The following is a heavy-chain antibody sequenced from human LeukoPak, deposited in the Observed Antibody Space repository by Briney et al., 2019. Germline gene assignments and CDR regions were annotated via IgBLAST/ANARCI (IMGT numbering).Heavy chain of an antibody. Sequence: GGSLRLSCAASGFTFDDYGMSWVRQAPGKGLEWVSGINWNGGSTGYADSVKGRFTISRDNAKNSLYLQMNSLRAEDTALYYCARELTADHVGGYPYYYDSSGYHDAFDIWGQGTMVTVSS. CDR3: ARELTADHVGGYPYYYDSSGYHDAFDI. J-gene: IGHJ3*02. CDR1: GFTFDDYG. V-gene: IGHV3-20*04. D-gene: IGHD3-22*01. CDR2: INWNGGST.